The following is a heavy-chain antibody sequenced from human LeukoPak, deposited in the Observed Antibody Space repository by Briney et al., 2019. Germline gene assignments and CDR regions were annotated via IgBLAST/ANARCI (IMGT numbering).Heavy chain of an antibody. CDR3: ARVGYCSSTTCYGIDY. CDR2: IYHSGST. V-gene: IGHV4-4*02. Sequence: SGTLSLTCAVSGASISSSNWWSWVRPPPGKGLEWIGEIYHSGSTNYNPSLKSRVTISVDKSKNQFSLKLSSVTAADTAVYYCARVGYCSSTTCYGIDYWGQGTLVTVSS. J-gene: IGHJ4*02. CDR1: GASISSSNW. D-gene: IGHD2-2*03.